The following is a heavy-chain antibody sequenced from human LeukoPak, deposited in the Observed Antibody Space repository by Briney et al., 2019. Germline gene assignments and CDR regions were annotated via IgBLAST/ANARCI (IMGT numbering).Heavy chain of an antibody. J-gene: IGHJ4*02. CDR2: ISISNNSI. Sequence: PGGSLRLSCAASGFTFSYYSFNWVRQAPGKGLERIAYISISNNSIYYADSVKGRFTISRDNAKNSLYLQMNSLRVEDTAVYYCARETIYSDKVIDHWGQGTPVTVSS. CDR1: GFTFSYYS. V-gene: IGHV3-48*01. D-gene: IGHD4-17*01. CDR3: ARETIYSDKVIDH.